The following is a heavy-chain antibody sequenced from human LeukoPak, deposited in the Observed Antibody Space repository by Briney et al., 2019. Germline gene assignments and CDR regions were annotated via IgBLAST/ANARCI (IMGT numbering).Heavy chain of an antibody. J-gene: IGHJ6*03. V-gene: IGHV3-20*04. CDR3: ARSKTYYYESSGSYSVFDYYMDV. CDR1: GFTFDDYG. Sequence: GGSLRLSCAASGFTFDDYGMSWVLQAPGKGLEGVAGINWNGGSTGYADSVKGRFTISRDNDKKSLYLQMNSLRAEDTAVYYCARSKTYYYESSGSYSVFDYYMDVWGKGTTVTVSS. D-gene: IGHD3-22*01. CDR2: INWNGGST.